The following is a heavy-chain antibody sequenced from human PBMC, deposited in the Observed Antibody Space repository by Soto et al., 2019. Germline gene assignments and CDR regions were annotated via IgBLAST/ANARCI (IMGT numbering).Heavy chain of an antibody. CDR3: ARDSATYYDFWSGYCPGDY. J-gene: IGHJ4*02. V-gene: IGHV3-33*01. D-gene: IGHD3-3*01. Sequence: QVQLVESGGGVVQPGRSLRLSCAASGFTFSSYGMHWVRQAPGKGLEWVAVIWYDGSNRYYADSVKGRFTISRDNSKNTLYLQMNSLRAEDTAVYYCARDSATYYDFWSGYCPGDYWGQGTLVTVSS. CDR1: GFTFSSYG. CDR2: IWYDGSNR.